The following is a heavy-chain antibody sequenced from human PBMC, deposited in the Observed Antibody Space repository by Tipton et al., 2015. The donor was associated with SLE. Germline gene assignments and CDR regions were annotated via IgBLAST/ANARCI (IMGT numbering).Heavy chain of an antibody. CDR2: IYTSGST. Sequence: GLVKPSETLSLTCTISGGSISDHYWSWIRQPPGKGLEWIGYIYTSGSTNYNPSLKSRVTTAADTSKNQFSLNLNSVTAADTAVYYCARGSTDGYNPRRGAFDIWGQGTMVTVSS. J-gene: IGHJ3*02. D-gene: IGHD5-24*01. CDR3: ARGSTDGYNPRRGAFDI. V-gene: IGHV4-59*11. CDR1: GGSISDHY.